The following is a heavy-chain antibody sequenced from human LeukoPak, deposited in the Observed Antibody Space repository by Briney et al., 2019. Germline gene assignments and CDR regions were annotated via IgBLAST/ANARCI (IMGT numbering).Heavy chain of an antibody. CDR2: ISAYSGIL. V-gene: IGHV3-48*04. J-gene: IGHJ4*02. CDR1: GLSFSNSG. D-gene: IGHD3-16*01. CDR3: AKTYRNTDPIFDY. Sequence: GESLRLSCAASGLSFSNSGMNWVRQAPGKGREWVSHISAYSGILYYADSVKGRFTISRDNSKNSLFLQMSSLRAEDTAVYFCAKTYRNTDPIFDYWGQGALVTVSS.